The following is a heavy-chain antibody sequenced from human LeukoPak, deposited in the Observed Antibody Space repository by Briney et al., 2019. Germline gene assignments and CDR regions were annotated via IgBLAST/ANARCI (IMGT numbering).Heavy chain of an antibody. CDR1: GYTFTGYY. Sequence: SVKVSCKASGYTFTGYYMHWVRQAPGQGLEWMGRIIPILGIANYAQKFQGRVTITADKSTSTAYMELSSLRSEDTAVYYCARPYYYDSSGLAFDIWGQGTMVTVS. CDR2: IIPILGIA. J-gene: IGHJ3*02. V-gene: IGHV1-69*02. CDR3: ARPYYYDSSGLAFDI. D-gene: IGHD3-22*01.